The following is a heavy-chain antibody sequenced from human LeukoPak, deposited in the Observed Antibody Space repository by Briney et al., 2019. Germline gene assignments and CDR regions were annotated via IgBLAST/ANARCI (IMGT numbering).Heavy chain of an antibody. Sequence: GGSLRLSCAVSGFPFSIYEMNWVRQAPGKGLERVSNIGSSGTTIYYADSVKGRFSISRDNAKNSLYLQMNSLRVEDTAVYYCALLAVASDFDYWGQGAVVTVSS. D-gene: IGHD6-19*01. J-gene: IGHJ4*02. CDR3: ALLAVASDFDY. CDR1: GFPFSIYE. CDR2: IGSSGTTI. V-gene: IGHV3-48*03.